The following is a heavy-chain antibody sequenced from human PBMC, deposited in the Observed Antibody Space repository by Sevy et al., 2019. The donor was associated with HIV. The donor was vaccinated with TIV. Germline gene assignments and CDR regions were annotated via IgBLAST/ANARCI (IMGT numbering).Heavy chain of an antibody. CDR2: ISHDGSNT. Sequence: GESLKISCAASGFTFTTYAMHWVRQAPGKGLEWVAVISHDGSNTYDADSVKGRFTISRDSSKNTLYLQMNSLRAEDTAVYFCARDGGYDSRGYDLSNYWGQGTLVTVSS. D-gene: IGHD3-22*01. CDR3: ARDGGYDSRGYDLSNY. CDR1: GFTFTTYA. J-gene: IGHJ4*02. V-gene: IGHV3-30-3*01.